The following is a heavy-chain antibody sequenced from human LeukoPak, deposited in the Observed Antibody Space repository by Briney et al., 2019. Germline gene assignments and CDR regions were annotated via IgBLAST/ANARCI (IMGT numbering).Heavy chain of an antibody. D-gene: IGHD1-26*01. CDR3: AREGGLGGVGATLNWFDP. CDR2: IIPIFGTA. CDR1: GGTFSSYA. J-gene: IGHJ5*02. Sequence: RASVKVSCKASGGTFSSYAISWVRQAPGQGLEWMGGIIPIFGTANYAQKFQGRVTITTDESTSTAYMELSSLRSEDTGEYYCAREGGLGGVGATLNWFDPWGQGTLVTVSS. V-gene: IGHV1-69*05.